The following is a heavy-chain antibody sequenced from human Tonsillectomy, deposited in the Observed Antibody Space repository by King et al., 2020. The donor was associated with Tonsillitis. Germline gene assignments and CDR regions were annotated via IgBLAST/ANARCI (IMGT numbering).Heavy chain of an antibody. CDR1: GGFITSYN. CDR3: ARDGLDAGGGLSYFDH. CDR2: SCYSGST. Sequence: QLQESGPGLVKPSETLSLTCTVSGGFITSYNWSWLRQPPGRALGWMGNSCYSGSTNYYPYLKSRVTISMDTSKNKPYLKLSSLTAADTAVYYCARDGLDAGGGLSYFDHWGRGALVTVSS. V-gene: IGHV4-59*01. D-gene: IGHD2-15*01. J-gene: IGHJ2*01.